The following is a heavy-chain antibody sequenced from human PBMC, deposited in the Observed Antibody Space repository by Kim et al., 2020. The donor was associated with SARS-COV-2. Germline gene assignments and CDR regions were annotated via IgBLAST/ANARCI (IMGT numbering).Heavy chain of an antibody. V-gene: IGHV3-23*01. Sequence: GGSLRLSCAASGFTFGNSAMSWVRQAPGKGLEWVSGIFGSGSGTYYADSVKGRFIISRDNSQNTLYLQMDNLRAEDTAIYYCARHLHVTTVTLYWYFDLWGRGTLVTVSS. J-gene: IGHJ2*01. CDR3: ARHLHVTTVTLYWYFDL. CDR1: GFTFGNSA. D-gene: IGHD2-21*02. CDR2: IFGSGSGT.